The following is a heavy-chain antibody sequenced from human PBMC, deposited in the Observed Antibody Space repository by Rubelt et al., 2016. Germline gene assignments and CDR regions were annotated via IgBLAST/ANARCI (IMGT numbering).Heavy chain of an antibody. CDR1: GGSISSYY. CDR3: ARSRQGSYLFDY. Sequence: QVQLQESGPGLVKPSETLSLTCTVSGGSISSYYWSWIRQPPGKGLEWIGYIYYSGSTNYNPSLKSRVTISVDTSKNQFSLKLSSVTAADTAVYYCARSRQGSYLFDYWGQGTLVTVSS. J-gene: IGHJ4*02. D-gene: IGHD1-26*01. V-gene: IGHV4-59*01. CDR2: IYYSGST.